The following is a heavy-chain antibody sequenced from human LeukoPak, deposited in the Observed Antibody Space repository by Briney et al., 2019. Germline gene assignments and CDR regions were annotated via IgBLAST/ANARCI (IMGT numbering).Heavy chain of an antibody. D-gene: IGHD6-19*01. J-gene: IGHJ4*02. CDR2: VSPSSGNT. Sequence: WASVKVPCKASGYSFTSHNINWVRQATGQGLEWMGWVSPSSGNTAYAQKFQGRVTMTRDTSISTAYMELGSLTSEDTAVYYCARGHPGYSSGWPDYWGQGTLVTVSS. CDR1: GYSFTSHN. CDR3: ARGHPGYSSGWPDY. V-gene: IGHV1-8*01.